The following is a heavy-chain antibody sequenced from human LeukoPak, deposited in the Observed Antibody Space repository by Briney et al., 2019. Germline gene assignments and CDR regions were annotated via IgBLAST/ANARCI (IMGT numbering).Heavy chain of an antibody. Sequence: GSSLRLSGAAAGFTFSSYGMHWSPQHQDKGLKWVAVIWYDGVNKYYADSVKGRFTISRDNSKNTLYLQMNSLRAGDTAVYYCARDPKGIGSSSSWYRNWFDPWGQGTLVTVSS. D-gene: IGHD6-13*01. J-gene: IGHJ5*02. CDR3: ARDPKGIGSSSSWYRNWFDP. CDR1: GFTFSSYG. V-gene: IGHV3-33*01. CDR2: IWYDGVNK.